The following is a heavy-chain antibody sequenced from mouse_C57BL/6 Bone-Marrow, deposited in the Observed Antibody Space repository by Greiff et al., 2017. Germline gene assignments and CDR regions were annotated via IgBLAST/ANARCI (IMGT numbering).Heavy chain of an antibody. CDR2: INPYNGGT. CDR3: ARSYGSSHFDY. V-gene: IGHV1-19*01. Sequence: VQLQQSGAELARPGASVKLSCKASGYTFTSYGISWVKQRTGQGLEWIGVINPYNGGTSYNQKFKGKATLTVDKSSSTAYMELNSLTSEDSAVYYCARSYGSSHFDYWGQGTTLTVSS. D-gene: IGHD1-1*01. CDR1: GYTFTSYG. J-gene: IGHJ2*01.